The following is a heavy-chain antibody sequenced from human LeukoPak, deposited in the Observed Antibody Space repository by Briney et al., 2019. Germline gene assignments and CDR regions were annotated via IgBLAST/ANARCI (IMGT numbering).Heavy chain of an antibody. CDR3: AGINYLAPFDD. CDR1: GGSINSYY. D-gene: IGHD1-7*01. CDR2: IYSSVRT. V-gene: IGHV4-4*07. J-gene: IGHJ4*02. Sequence: SETLSLTCSVSGGSINSYYWSWSRQSAGKGLEWIGRIYSSVRTTYNRPIESRVTMSVDTSKNQFYLKVTSVPAGDTAVYYCAGINYLAPFDDWGQGTQVTVSS.